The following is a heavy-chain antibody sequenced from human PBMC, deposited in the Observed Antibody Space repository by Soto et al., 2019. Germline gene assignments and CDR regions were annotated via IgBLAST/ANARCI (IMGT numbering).Heavy chain of an antibody. CDR3: ARDGAGWWELLRLDY. V-gene: IGHV3-30-3*01. CDR2: ISHDGSNK. D-gene: IGHD1-26*01. J-gene: IGHJ4*02. CDR1: GFTFSSYA. Sequence: GGSLRLSCAASGFTFSSYAMHWVRQAPGKGLEWVAVISHDGSNKYYADSVKGRFTISRDNSKNTLYLQMNSLRAEDTAVYYCARDGAGWWELLRLDYWGQGTLVTVSS.